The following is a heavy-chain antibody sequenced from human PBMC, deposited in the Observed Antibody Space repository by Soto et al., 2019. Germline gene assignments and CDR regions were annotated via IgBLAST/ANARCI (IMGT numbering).Heavy chain of an antibody. V-gene: IGHV1-2*04. D-gene: IGHD3-9*01. J-gene: IGHJ6*02. CDR1: GYTFTGYY. Sequence: GASVKVSCKASGYTFTGYYMHWVRQAPGQGLEWMGWINPNSGGTNYAQKFQGWVTMTRDTSISTAYMELSRLRSDDTAVYYCARADYDILTGYYFYGMDVWGQGTTVTVSS. CDR3: ARADYDILTGYYFYGMDV. CDR2: INPNSGGT.